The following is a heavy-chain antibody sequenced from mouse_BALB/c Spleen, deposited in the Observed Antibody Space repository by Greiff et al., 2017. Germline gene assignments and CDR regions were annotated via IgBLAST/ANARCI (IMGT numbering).Heavy chain of an antibody. J-gene: IGHJ2*01. V-gene: IGHV5-6-5*01. Sequence: EVMLVESGGGLVKPGGSLKLSCAASGFTFSSYAMSWVRQTPEKRLEWVASISSGGSTYYPDSVKGRFTISRDNARNILYLQMSSLRSEDTAMYYGARVGYDYDDYYFDYWGQGTTLTVSS. CDR3: ARVGYDYDDYYFDY. CDR1: GFTFSSYA. CDR2: ISSGGST. D-gene: IGHD2-4*01.